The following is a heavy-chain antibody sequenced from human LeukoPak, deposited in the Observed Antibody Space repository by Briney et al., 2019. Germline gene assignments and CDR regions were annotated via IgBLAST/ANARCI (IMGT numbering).Heavy chain of an antibody. CDR3: ASKMDIVVVPAAPRGYYYYGMDV. V-gene: IGHV3-21*01. CDR2: ISSSSSYI. Sequence: PGGSLRLSCAASGFTFSSYSMNWVRQAPGKGLERVSSISSSSSYIYYADSVKGRFTISRDNAKNSLYLQMNSLRAEDTAVYYCASKMDIVVVPAAPRGYYYYGMDVWGQGTTVTVSS. D-gene: IGHD2-2*03. J-gene: IGHJ6*02. CDR1: GFTFSSYS.